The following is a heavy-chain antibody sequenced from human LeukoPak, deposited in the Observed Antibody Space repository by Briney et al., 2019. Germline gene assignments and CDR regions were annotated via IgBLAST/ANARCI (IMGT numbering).Heavy chain of an antibody. CDR1: GYSFTSYV. J-gene: IGHJ4*02. CDR2: ISTNTGNP. CDR3: ARGGSRYSTSGTVDY. V-gene: IGHV7-4-1*02. Sequence: GASVKVSCKASGYSFTSYVLNWVRQAPGQGLEWMGWISTNTGNPTYAQGFTGRSVFSLDTSISTTYLQINSLKAEDTAVYYCARGGSRYSTSGTVDYWGQGTLVIVSS. D-gene: IGHD5-12*01.